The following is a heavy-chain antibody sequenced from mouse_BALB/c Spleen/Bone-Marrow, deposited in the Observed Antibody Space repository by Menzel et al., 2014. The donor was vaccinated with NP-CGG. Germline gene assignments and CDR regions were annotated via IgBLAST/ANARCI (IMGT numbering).Heavy chain of an antibody. V-gene: IGHV1S81*02. D-gene: IGHD1-1*01. Sequence: QVQLQQSGAELVKPGASVKLSCKASGYSFTRYYMYWVKQRPGQGLEWIGEINPSNGGTNFNEKFKSKDTLTVDKSSSTAYMQFSSLTSEDSAVYYCTRSNYGYWYFDVWGAGTTVTVSS. J-gene: IGHJ1*01. CDR2: INPSNGGT. CDR3: TRSNYGYWYFDV. CDR1: GYSFTRYY.